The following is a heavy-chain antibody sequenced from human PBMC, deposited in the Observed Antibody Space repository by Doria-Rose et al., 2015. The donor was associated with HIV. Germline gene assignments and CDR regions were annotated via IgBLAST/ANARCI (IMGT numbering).Heavy chain of an antibody. CDR2: IFSDDER. D-gene: IGHD6-13*01. V-gene: IGHV2-26*01. CDR1: GVSLSSPGMG. CDR3: ARIKSSRWYHKYYFDF. Sequence: SGPVLVKPTETLTLTCTVSGVSLSSPGMGVSWIRQPPGKALEWLAYIFSDDERSYKTSLKSRLTISRSTSKSQGVLTMTDMDPVDTATYYCARIKSSRWYHKYYFDFWGQGSLVIVSA. J-gene: IGHJ4*02.